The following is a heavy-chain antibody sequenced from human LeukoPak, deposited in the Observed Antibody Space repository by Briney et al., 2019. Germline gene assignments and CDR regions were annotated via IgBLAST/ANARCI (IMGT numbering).Heavy chain of an antibody. V-gene: IGHV1-24*01. D-gene: IGHD6-13*01. Sequence: ASVKVSCKVSGYTLTELSMHWVRQAPGKGLEWMGGFDPEDGETIYAQKFQGRVTMTEDTSTDTAYMELSSLRSEDTAVYYCATETQGSSWPLDAFDIWGQGTMVTVSS. CDR2: FDPEDGET. CDR3: ATETQGSSWPLDAFDI. CDR1: GYTLTELS. J-gene: IGHJ3*02.